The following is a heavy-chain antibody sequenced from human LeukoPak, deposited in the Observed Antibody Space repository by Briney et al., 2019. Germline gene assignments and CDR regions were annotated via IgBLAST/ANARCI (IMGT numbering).Heavy chain of an antibody. Sequence: SVKVSCTTSEGTFTSSAITWVRQAPGQGLEWMGRIIPALNITSYAQKFQGRVTITADTSTSTAYMELSSLRSEETAVYYCARDQGLTAPPPYGLDVWGQGTTVTVSS. CDR3: ARDQGLTAPPPYGLDV. CDR1: EGTFTSSA. D-gene: IGHD5-18*01. CDR2: IIPALNIT. V-gene: IGHV1-69*04. J-gene: IGHJ6*02.